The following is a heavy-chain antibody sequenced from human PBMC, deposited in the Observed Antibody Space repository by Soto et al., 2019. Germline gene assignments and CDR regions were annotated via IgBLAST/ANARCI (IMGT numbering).Heavy chain of an antibody. V-gene: IGHV3-30*18. CDR3: AKEHPGAPYGMDV. CDR1: GFTFSSYG. CDR2: ISYDGSNK. D-gene: IGHD3-10*01. J-gene: IGHJ6*02. Sequence: QVQLVESGGGVVQPGRSLRLSCAASGFTFSSYGMHWVRQAPGKGLEWVAVISYDGSNKYYADSVKGRFTISRDNSKNTLFLQMNSLRAEDTAVYYCAKEHPGAPYGMDVCGQETTVTVSS.